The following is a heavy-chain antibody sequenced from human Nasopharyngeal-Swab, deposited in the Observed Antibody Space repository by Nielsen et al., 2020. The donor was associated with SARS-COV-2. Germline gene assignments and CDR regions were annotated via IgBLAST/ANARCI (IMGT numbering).Heavy chain of an antibody. CDR3: ARGSVSARLGL. CDR2: IYYSGST. V-gene: IGHV4-30-4*01. D-gene: IGHD6-6*01. J-gene: IGHJ4*02. CDR1: GGSISSGDYY. Sequence: SETLSLTCTVSGGSISSGDYYWSWIRQPPGKGLEWIGYIYYSGSTYYNPSLKSRVTISVDTSKNQFSLNLISVTAADTAVYYCARGSVSARLGLWGQGTLVTVSS.